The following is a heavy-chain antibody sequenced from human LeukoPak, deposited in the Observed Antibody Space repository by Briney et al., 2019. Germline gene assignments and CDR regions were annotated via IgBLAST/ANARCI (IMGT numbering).Heavy chain of an antibody. CDR2: IYHSGST. V-gene: IGHV4-30-2*01. CDR1: GGSISSGGYY. D-gene: IGHD6-19*01. Sequence: PSETLSLTCTVSGGSISSGGYYWSWIRQPPGKGLEWIGYIYHSGSTYYNPSLKSRVTISVDRSKNQFSLKLSSVTAADTAVYYCARDRVAVAGTFDYWGQGTLVTVSS. J-gene: IGHJ4*02. CDR3: ARDRVAVAGTFDY.